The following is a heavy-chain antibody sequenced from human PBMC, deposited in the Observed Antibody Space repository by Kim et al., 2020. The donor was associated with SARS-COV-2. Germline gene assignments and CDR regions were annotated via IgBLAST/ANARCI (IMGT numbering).Heavy chain of an antibody. D-gene: IGHD3-9*01. Sequence: GGSLRLSCAASGFTFSAYSMNWVRQAPGKGLEWVSHITPSSDTINYADSVRGRFTISRDNAKKSLFLQMNSLRDEDTAVYYCARGTQRSFGVWGQGTLVTVSS. CDR2: ITPSSDTI. CDR3: ARGTQRSFGV. CDR1: GFTFSAYS. J-gene: IGHJ4*02. V-gene: IGHV3-48*02.